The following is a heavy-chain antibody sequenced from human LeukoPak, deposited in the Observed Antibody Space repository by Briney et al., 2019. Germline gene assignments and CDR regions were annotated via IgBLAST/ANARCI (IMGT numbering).Heavy chain of an antibody. J-gene: IGHJ6*03. CDR1: GGSISSYY. D-gene: IGHD3-3*01. CDR3: ARVVVFGVVSSDYYYYYMDV. CDR2: IYSSGST. Sequence: SETLSLTCTVSGGSISSYYWSWIRQPAGKGLEWIGRIYSSGSTNYSPSLKSRVTMSVDTSKNQFSLKLSSVTAADTAVYYCARVVVFGVVSSDYYYYYMDVWGKGTTVTVSS. V-gene: IGHV4-4*07.